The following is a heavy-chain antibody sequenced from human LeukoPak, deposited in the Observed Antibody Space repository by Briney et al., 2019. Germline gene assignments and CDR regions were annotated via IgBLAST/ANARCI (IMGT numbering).Heavy chain of an antibody. V-gene: IGHV4-34*01. CDR2: INHSGST. CDR3: ARKSGYAGPFDN. D-gene: IGHD5-12*01. Sequence: SETLSLTCAVYGGSFSGYYWSWIRQPPGKGLEWIGEINHSGSTNYNPSLKSRVTISVDTSKNQFSLKLSSVTAADTAVYYCARKSGYAGPFDNWGQGTMVTVSS. CDR1: GGSFSGYY. J-gene: IGHJ3*02.